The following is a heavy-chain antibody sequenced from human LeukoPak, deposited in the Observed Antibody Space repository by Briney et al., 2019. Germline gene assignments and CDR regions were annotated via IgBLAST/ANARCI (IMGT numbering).Heavy chain of an antibody. J-gene: IGHJ4*02. CDR1: GGTFSSYA. D-gene: IGHD6-6*01. Sequence: SVKVSCKASGGTFSSYAISWVRQAPGQGLEWMGGIIPIFGTANYAQKFQGRVTITADESTSTAYMELSSLRSEDTAVYYCAREGYSSSSDGYWGQGTLVTVSS. CDR3: AREGYSSSSDGY. V-gene: IGHV1-69*13. CDR2: IIPIFGTA.